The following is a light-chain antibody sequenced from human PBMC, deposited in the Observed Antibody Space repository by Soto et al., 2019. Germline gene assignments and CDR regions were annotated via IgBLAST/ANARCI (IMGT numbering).Light chain of an antibody. Sequence: DIQITHSPSSLSASVEDGATVSSQASQGISRSLAWYQQKPGKAPKLLIYAASSLQSGVPSRFSSSGFGTDFTLTISSLQPEDSAIYYCQQADTFPITFGQGTRLEIK. J-gene: IGKJ5*01. V-gene: IGKV1-12*01. CDR1: QGISRS. CDR3: QQADTFPIT. CDR2: AAS.